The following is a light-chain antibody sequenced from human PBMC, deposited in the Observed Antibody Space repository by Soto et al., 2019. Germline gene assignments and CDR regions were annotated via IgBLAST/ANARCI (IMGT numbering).Light chain of an antibody. Sequence: QLVLTQSPSAAASLGASVKLTCTLSSGHSTYAIAWLQQQPEKGPRYLMKLNSDGSHLRGDGIPDRFSGSSSGAERYLTISSLQSEDEADYYCQTWGTGFQVFGGGTKLTVL. CDR3: QTWGTGFQV. V-gene: IGLV4-69*01. CDR1: SGHSTYA. CDR2: LNSDGSH. J-gene: IGLJ3*02.